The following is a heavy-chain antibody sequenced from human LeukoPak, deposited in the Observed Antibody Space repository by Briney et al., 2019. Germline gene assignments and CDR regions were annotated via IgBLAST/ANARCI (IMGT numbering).Heavy chain of an antibody. J-gene: IGHJ3*02. CDR1: GFTFSDYY. Sequence: GGSLRLSCAASGFTFSDYYMSWIRQAPGKGLEWVSYISSSGSTIYYADSVKGRFTISRDNAKNSLYLQMNSLRAEDTAVYYCATRYDWGITGSKGAFDIWGQGTMVTVSS. V-gene: IGHV3-11*04. CDR3: ATRYDWGITGSKGAFDI. CDR2: ISSSGSTI. D-gene: IGHD1-20*01.